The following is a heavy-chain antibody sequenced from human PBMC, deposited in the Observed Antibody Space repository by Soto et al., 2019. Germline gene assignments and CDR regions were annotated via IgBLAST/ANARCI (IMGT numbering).Heavy chain of an antibody. V-gene: IGHV4-59*08. CDR2: IYYSGST. J-gene: IGHJ4*02. D-gene: IGHD3-16*01. Sequence: SETLSLTCTVSGGSISSYYWSWIRQPPGKGLEWIGYIYYSGSTNYNPSLKSRVTVSVDTSKNQFSLKLSSVTAADTAVYYCARVSLGGDFDYWGQGTLVTVSS. CDR3: ARVSLGGDFDY. CDR1: GGSISSYY.